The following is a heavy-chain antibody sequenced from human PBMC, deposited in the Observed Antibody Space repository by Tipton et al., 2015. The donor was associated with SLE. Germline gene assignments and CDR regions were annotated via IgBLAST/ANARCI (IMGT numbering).Heavy chain of an antibody. CDR3: ARQVGAGRWCFDL. CDR1: GDSISSSTYF. D-gene: IGHD1-26*01. J-gene: IGHJ2*01. Sequence: TLSLTCTVSGDSISSSTYFWVWIRQPPGKGLEWIGTVHYSGENYYNPSLKSRVTTSVDTSKSQFSLKLTSLTAADTALYYCARQVGAGRWCFDLWGRGTLVTASS. V-gene: IGHV4-39*07. CDR2: VHYSGEN.